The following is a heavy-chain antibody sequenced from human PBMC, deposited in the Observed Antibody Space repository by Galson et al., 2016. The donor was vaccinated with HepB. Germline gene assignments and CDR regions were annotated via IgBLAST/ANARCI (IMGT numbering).Heavy chain of an antibody. J-gene: IGHJ4*02. Sequence: PALVKPTQTLALTCTFSGFSLSTSGVGVGWIRQPPGQALEWLALIYWDDDKRYSPSLKSRLTITKDTSKNQVVLTMTNMDPVDTATYYCAHSVTFGGVARRFDYWGQGTLVTVSS. CDR2: IYWDDDK. CDR3: AHSVTFGGVARRFDY. CDR1: GFSLSTSGVG. V-gene: IGHV2-5*02. D-gene: IGHD3-16*01.